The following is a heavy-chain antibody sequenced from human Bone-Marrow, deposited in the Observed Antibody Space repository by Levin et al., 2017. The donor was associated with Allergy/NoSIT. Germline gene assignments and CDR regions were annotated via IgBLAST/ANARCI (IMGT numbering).Heavy chain of an antibody. CDR1: GYTFTSYG. D-gene: IGHD2-2*01. J-gene: IGHJ6*03. V-gene: IGHV1-18*01. Sequence: ASVKVSCKASGYTFTSYGITWVRQAPGQGLEWMGWISAYNGNTNYAQKFQDRVTMTTDTSTRTAYMQLRSLRSDDTSVYYCAIARGVPGAMRGTDNGYWSPYLYYMDVWGKGNTVTVSS. CDR3: AIARGVPGAMRGTDNGYWSPYLYYMDV. CDR2: ISAYNGNT.